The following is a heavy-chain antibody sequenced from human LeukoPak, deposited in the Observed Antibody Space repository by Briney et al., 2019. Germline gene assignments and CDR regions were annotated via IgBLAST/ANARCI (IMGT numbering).Heavy chain of an antibody. CDR2: ISGSGGST. CDR1: GFTFSSYA. J-gene: IGHJ5*02. CDR3: ATVYLEWLRDSP. Sequence: GGSLRLSCAASGFTFSSYAMRWVRQAPGKGLEWVSAISGSGGSTYYADSVKGRFTISRDNSKNTLYLQMNSLRAEDTAVYYCATVYLEWLRDSPWGQGTLVTVSS. V-gene: IGHV3-23*01. D-gene: IGHD3-3*01.